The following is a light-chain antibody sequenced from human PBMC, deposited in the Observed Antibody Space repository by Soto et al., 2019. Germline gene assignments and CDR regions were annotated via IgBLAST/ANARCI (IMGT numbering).Light chain of an antibody. CDR1: QSFGSSY. V-gene: IGKV3-20*01. J-gene: IGKJ1*01. Sequence: EIVLTQSPGTLSLSPGDRATLSCRASQSFGSSYLAWYQKKPGQAPRLLIFGASTRATGIPDSFSGSGSRTDFTLTISRLEPEDFAVYYCQQFGSSPWTFGQGTKVEIK. CDR2: GAS. CDR3: QQFGSSPWT.